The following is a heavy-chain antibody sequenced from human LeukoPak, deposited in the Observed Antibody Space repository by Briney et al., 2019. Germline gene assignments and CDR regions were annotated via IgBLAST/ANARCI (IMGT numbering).Heavy chain of an antibody. Sequence: GGSLRLSCAASGFSFSSYAMSWVRQAPGKGLEWVSGINGRGESTVYADSVKGRFTISRDNSKNTLYLQMNSLRAEDTAVYYCATVFSSSNEFFDYWGQGALVTVSS. CDR1: GFSFSSYA. V-gene: IGHV3-23*01. CDR2: INGRGEST. J-gene: IGHJ4*02. D-gene: IGHD2-2*01. CDR3: ATVFSSSNEFFDY.